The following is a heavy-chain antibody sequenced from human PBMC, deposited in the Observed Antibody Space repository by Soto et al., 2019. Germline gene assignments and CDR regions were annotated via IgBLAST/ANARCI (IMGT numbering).Heavy chain of an antibody. J-gene: IGHJ4*02. V-gene: IGHV3-11*06. CDR2: SSNSGTYT. D-gene: IGHD3-10*02. CDR3: ARSGDNYNVLDY. CDR1: GFTSSDHY. Sequence: PRGALRRSCAPSGFTSSDHYMSWIRQAPGKGLEWISYSSNSGTYTKYADSVKGRFSISRVNAKKSLYLQINNLRGEDTAVYYCARSGDNYNVLDYWGQGTPVTVSS.